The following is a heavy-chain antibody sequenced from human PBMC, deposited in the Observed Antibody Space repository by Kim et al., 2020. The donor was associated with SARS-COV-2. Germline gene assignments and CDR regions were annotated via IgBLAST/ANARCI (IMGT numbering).Heavy chain of an antibody. J-gene: IGHJ5*02. CDR3: AREGSGSYNWLDP. Sequence: YSQNFQGIITSTRDTSATTAYMELSSLTSKDTAVYYCAREGSGSYNWLDPWGQGTLVTVSS. D-gene: IGHD3-10*01. V-gene: IGHV1-3*01.